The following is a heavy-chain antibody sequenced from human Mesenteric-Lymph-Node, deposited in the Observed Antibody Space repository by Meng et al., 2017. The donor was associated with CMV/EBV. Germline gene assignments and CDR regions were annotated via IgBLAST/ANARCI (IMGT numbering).Heavy chain of an antibody. Sequence: KASGGTCSSFTFSWVRQAPRQGPAWMGGITPLFGIANYAQKFQGRVTITAESSTSTVYVELRSLRSEDTAVYYCAREGARGPKNPFDYWGQGTLVTVSS. V-gene: IGHV1-69*17. CDR2: ITPLFGIA. D-gene: IGHD2-15*01. CDR1: GGTCSSFT. CDR3: AREGARGPKNPFDY. J-gene: IGHJ4*02.